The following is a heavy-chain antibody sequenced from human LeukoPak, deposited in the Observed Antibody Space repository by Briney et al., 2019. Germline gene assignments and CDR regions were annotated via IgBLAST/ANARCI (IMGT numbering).Heavy chain of an antibody. J-gene: IGHJ6*03. CDR3: ARLVSLRGLCRGGRCDYMDV. V-gene: IGHV4-38-2*01. CDR2: FFDSGVL. Sequence: PSETLSLTCGVPGISLSSDFSWGWIRRAAGKGLEWIGRFFDSGVLYYNPSLTSRVTISIDTAKNQFSLTLSSLTAADTAVYFCARLVSLRGLCRGGRCDYMDVWGEGTTVTASS. CDR1: GISLSSDFS. D-gene: IGHD2-15*01.